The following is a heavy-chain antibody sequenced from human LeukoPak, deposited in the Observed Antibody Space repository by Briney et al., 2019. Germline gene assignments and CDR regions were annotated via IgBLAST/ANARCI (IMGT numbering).Heavy chain of an antibody. Sequence: ASVKVSCKASGGTFSSYAINWVRQATGQGLEWMGWMNPNSGNTGYAQKFQGRVTMTRNTSISTAYMELSSLRSEDTAVYYCARAQGRAARPRGYYYYMDVWGKGTTVTVSS. CDR2: MNPNSGNT. V-gene: IGHV1-8*02. D-gene: IGHD6-6*01. CDR3: ARAQGRAARPRGYYYYMDV. CDR1: GGTFSSYA. J-gene: IGHJ6*03.